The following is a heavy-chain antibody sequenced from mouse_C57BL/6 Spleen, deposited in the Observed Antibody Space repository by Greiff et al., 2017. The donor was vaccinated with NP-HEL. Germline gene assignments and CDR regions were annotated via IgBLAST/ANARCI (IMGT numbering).Heavy chain of an antibody. CDR1: GYAFTNYL. CDR3: ARENGYDNYYAMDY. J-gene: IGHJ4*01. CDR2: INPGSGGT. Sequence: VKLMESGAELVRPGTSVKVSCKASGYAFTNYLIEWVKQRPGQGLEWIGVINPGSGGTNYNEKFKGKATLTADKSSSTAYMQLSSLTSEDSAVYFCARENGYDNYYAMDYWGQGTSVTVSS. D-gene: IGHD2-2*01. V-gene: IGHV1-54*01.